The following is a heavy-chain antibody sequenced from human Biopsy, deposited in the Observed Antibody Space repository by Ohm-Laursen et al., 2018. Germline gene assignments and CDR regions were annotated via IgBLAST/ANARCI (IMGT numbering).Heavy chain of an antibody. CDR2: ISGSGVTK. Sequence: GSLRLSCAASGFTFGDYYMSWIRQAPGKGLEWLSHISGSGVTKMYADSVKGRFTVSRDNAKNSLYLEMNNLTVEDTAVYYCATDGAGSYNENWGQGTLVSVSS. CDR1: GFTFGDYY. D-gene: IGHD3-10*01. V-gene: IGHV3-11*01. J-gene: IGHJ4*02. CDR3: ATDGAGSYNEN.